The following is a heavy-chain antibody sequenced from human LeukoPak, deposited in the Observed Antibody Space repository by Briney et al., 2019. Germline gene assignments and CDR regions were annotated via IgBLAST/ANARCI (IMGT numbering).Heavy chain of an antibody. D-gene: IGHD4-17*01. CDR2: IYSGGST. CDR1: GFTVSSNY. CDR3: AKDPNGDYIGTFDI. Sequence: PGGSLRLSCAASGFTVSSNYMSWVRQAPGKGLEWVSVIYSGGSTYYADSVKGRLTISRDNSKNTLYLQMNSLRAEDTAVYYCAKDPNGDYIGTFDIWGQGTMVTVSS. J-gene: IGHJ3*02. V-gene: IGHV3-66*01.